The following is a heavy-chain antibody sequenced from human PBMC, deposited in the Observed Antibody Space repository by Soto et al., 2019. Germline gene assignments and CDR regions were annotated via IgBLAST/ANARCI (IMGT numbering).Heavy chain of an antibody. CDR1: ADSFSKYY. Sequence: SETLSLTCSVSADSFSKYYWTWIRQPPGEGLEWIGYIYFNGNTNYNPSLKGRVTISIDTSKKQFSLNPSSVTAADTAVYYCASVTFGGVVLAHWGQGTLVTVSS. V-gene: IGHV4-59*01. CDR2: IYFNGNT. CDR3: ASVTFGGVVLAH. J-gene: IGHJ4*02. D-gene: IGHD3-16*01.